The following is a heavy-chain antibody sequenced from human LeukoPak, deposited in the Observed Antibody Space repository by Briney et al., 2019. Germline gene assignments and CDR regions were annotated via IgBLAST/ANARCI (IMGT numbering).Heavy chain of an antibody. CDR1: GFTFSSYA. J-gene: IGHJ4*02. CDR3: AKYSGCCSRPYSFDY. V-gene: IGHV3-23*01. CDR2: ISGSCGST. Sequence: GGALRLSCAASGFTFSSYAMSWVRQAPGKGLEWVSAISGSCGSTYNADSVKGRITSSRDNSKNVLGLQMKRRRAEDTVVYYCAKYSGCCSRPYSFDYWGQGTLVPVSS. D-gene: IGHD1-26*01.